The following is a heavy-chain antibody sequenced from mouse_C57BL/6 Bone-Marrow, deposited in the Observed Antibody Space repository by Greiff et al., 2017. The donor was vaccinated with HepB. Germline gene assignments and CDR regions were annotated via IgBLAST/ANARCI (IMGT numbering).Heavy chain of an antibody. V-gene: IGHV1-26*01. Sequence: VQLQQSGPELVKPGASVKISCKASGYTFTDYYMNWVKQSHGKSLEWIGDINPNNGGTSYNQKFKGKATLTVDKSSSTAYMELRSPTSEDSAVYYCAREHFYAMDYWGQGTSVTVSS. CDR1: GYTFTDYY. CDR2: INPNNGGT. CDR3: AREHFYAMDY. J-gene: IGHJ4*01.